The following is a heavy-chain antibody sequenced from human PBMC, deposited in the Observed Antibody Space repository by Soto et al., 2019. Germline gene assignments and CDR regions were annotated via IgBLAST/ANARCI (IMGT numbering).Heavy chain of an antibody. D-gene: IGHD2-2*01. CDR3: ARKAAAAGYYYYYGMDD. V-gene: IGHV1-2*02. J-gene: IGHJ6*02. CDR1: GYTFTDYY. CDR2: INPNSGGT. Sequence: ASVKVSCKSCGYTFTDYYMHWVRQAPGQGLAGMGWINPNSGGTNYAQKFQGRVTMTRDTSISTAYIEMSRLTSDDTAVYYCARKAAAAGYYYYYGMDDWGQGTPVTVSS.